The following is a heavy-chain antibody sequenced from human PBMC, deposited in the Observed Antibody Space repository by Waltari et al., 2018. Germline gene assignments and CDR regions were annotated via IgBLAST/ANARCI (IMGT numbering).Heavy chain of an antibody. CDR1: GGTFSSYA. CDR3: ASVGANYYYYGMDV. D-gene: IGHD1-26*01. V-gene: IGHV1-69*08. CDR2: IIPIFGTA. J-gene: IGHJ6*02. Sequence: QVQLAQSGAEVKKPGSSVKVSCKASGGTFSSYAISWVRQAPGQGLEWMGRIIPIFGTANYAQKFQGRVTITADKSTSTAYMELSSLRSEDTAVYYCASVGANYYYYGMDVWGQGTTVTVSS.